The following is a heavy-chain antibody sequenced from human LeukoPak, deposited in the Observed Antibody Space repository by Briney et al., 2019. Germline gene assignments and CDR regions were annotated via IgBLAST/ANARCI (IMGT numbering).Heavy chain of an antibody. CDR1: GYTFTSYY. V-gene: IGHV1-46*01. J-gene: IGHJ6*02. Sequence: ASVKVSCKASGYTFTSYYMHWVRQAPGQGLEWMGIINPSGGSTSYAQKFQGRVTMTRDTSTSTVYMELSSLRSEGTAVYYCASYYYDSSGYPYAYYYYGMDVWGQGTTVTVSS. D-gene: IGHD3-22*01. CDR3: ASYYYDSSGYPYAYYYYGMDV. CDR2: INPSGGST.